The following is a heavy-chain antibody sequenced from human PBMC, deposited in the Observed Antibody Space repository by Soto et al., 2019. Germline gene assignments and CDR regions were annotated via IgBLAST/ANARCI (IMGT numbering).Heavy chain of an antibody. Sequence: GGSLRLSCAVSAFTFSSYGMHWVRQAPGKGLEWVTFISYDGSNKYYADSVKGRFTISRDNSKNTLFLQMNSLRAEDTAVYYCAKDHDSSGWFDYWGQGTMVSVSS. J-gene: IGHJ4*02. CDR1: AFTFSSYG. CDR2: ISYDGSNK. V-gene: IGHV3-30*18. CDR3: AKDHDSSGWFDY. D-gene: IGHD6-19*01.